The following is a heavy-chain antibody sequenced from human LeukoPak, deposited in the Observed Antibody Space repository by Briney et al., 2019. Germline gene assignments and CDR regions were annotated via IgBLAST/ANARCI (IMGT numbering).Heavy chain of an antibody. CDR1: GYTFTGYY. J-gene: IGHJ6*02. CDR2: INPNSGGT. D-gene: IGHD5-18*01. CDR3: ARDWAIVTWTYYYYGMDV. V-gene: IGHV1-2*02. Sequence: ASLKVSCKASGYTFTGYYMHWVRQAPGQGLECMGCINPNSGGTNYAQKFQGRATMTRDTSISTAYMELSRLRSDDTAVYYCARDWAIVTWTYYYYGMDVWGQGTTVTVSS.